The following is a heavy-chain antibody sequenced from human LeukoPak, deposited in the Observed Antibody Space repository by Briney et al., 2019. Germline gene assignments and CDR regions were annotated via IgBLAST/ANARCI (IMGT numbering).Heavy chain of an antibody. V-gene: IGHV1-46*01. Sequence: ASVKVSCKASGYTFTRYYMHWVRQAPGQGLEWMGIINPSSGSTNYAQKFQGRVTMTRDMSTRTVYMELSSLRSEDAAVYYCARGRFYDSDYWGQGTLVTVSS. CDR1: GYTFTRYY. D-gene: IGHD3-22*01. CDR2: INPSSGST. CDR3: ARGRFYDSDY. J-gene: IGHJ4*02.